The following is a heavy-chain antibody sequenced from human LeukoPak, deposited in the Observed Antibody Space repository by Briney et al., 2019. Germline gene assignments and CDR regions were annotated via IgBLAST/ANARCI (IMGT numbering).Heavy chain of an antibody. V-gene: IGHV4-59*12. Sequence: SETLSLTCTVSGGSISSYYWSWIRQPPGKGLEWIRYIYYSGSTNYNPSLKSRVTISVDTSKNQFSLKLSSVTAADTAVYYCARGGGRDSYGYVDYWGQGTLVTVSS. CDR3: ARGGGRDSYGYVDY. CDR1: GGSISSYY. J-gene: IGHJ4*02. CDR2: IYYSGST. D-gene: IGHD5-18*01.